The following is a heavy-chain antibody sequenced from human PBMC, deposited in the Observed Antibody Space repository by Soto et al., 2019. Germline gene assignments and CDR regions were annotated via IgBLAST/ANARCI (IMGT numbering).Heavy chain of an antibody. CDR3: ARPLRDRNYYYGMAV. CDR2: TIPMFGTP. CDR1: GGTFSKYA. Sequence: QVQLVQSGAEIQQPGASVRVSCKASGGTFSKYAFSWVRQAPGQGLEWLGGTIPMFGTPNYARKFQGRVANSADESTATVYMELSSLRSEDTAVYFCARPLRDRNYYYGMAVWGQGTTVTVSS. J-gene: IGHJ6*02. D-gene: IGHD3-22*01. V-gene: IGHV1-69*01.